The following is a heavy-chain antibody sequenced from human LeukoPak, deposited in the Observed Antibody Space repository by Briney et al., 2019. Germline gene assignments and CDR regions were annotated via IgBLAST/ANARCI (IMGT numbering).Heavy chain of an antibody. J-gene: IGHJ6*02. CDR1: GYTFTGYY. CDR3: ARDQPPYYDILTGHQTYYYYGMDV. CDR2: INPNSGGT. D-gene: IGHD3-9*01. V-gene: IGHV1-2*02. Sequence: ASVKVSCKASGYTFTGYYMHWVRQAPGQGLEWMGWINPNSGGTNYAQKFQGRVTITRDTSASTGYMELSSLSSEDTAVYYCARDQPPYYDILTGHQTYYYYGMDVWGQGTTVTVSS.